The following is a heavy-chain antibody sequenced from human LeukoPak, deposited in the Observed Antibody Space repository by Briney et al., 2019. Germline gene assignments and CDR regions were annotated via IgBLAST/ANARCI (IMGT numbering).Heavy chain of an antibody. J-gene: IGHJ4*02. V-gene: IGHV4-31*03. D-gene: IGHD3-10*01. CDR3: AKAPLPGFGKAPFDH. CDR1: GGSISSGGYY. CDR2: IYYSGST. Sequence: PSQTLSLTCTVSGGSISSGGYYWSWIRQPPGKGLEWIGYIYYSGSTYYNPSLKSRVTISVDTSKNQFSLKLSSVTAADTAVYYRAKAPLPGFGKAPFDHWGQGTLVTVSS.